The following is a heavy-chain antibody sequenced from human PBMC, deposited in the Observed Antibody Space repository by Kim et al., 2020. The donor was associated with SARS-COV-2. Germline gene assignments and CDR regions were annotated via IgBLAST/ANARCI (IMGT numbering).Heavy chain of an antibody. J-gene: IGHJ4*02. V-gene: IGHV1-18*04. Sequence: ASVKVSCKASGYIFTSYPISWVRQAPGQGLEWMGWISAYNGNTNYAQNIQGRVTMTTDTSTSTAYMELRSLRSDDTAVYYCARGPTIFGVATTIDYWGQGTPVTISS. CDR3: ARGPTIFGVATTIDY. D-gene: IGHD3-3*01. CDR1: GYIFTSYP. CDR2: ISAYNGNT.